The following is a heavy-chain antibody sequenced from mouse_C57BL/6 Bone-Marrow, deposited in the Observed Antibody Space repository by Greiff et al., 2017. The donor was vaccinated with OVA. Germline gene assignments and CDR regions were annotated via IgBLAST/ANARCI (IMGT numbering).Heavy chain of an antibody. CDR1: GYTFTSYW. V-gene: IGHV1-7*01. CDR2: INPSSGYP. CDR3: ARGQGRVFDALDY. D-gene: IGHD3-3*01. Sequence: VQLQQSGAELAKPGASVKLSCKASGYTFTSYWMHWVKQRPGQGLEWIGYINPSSGYPKYNQKFTDKATLTADKSSSTAYMQLSSLTYEDSAVCYCARGQGRVFDALDYGGKGTSVTVSS. J-gene: IGHJ4*01.